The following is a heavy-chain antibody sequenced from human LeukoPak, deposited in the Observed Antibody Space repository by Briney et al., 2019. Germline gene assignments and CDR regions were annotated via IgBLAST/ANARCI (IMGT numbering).Heavy chain of an antibody. J-gene: IGHJ4*02. D-gene: IGHD6-13*01. V-gene: IGHV3-7*03. CDR3: ARVRSSSWTLFDY. Sequence: GGSLRLSCAASGFTFSSYWMSWVRQAPGKGLEWVANIKQDGSEKYYVDSVKGRFTISRDNAKNSLYLQMNSLRAEDTAVYYCARVRSSSWTLFDYWGQGTLVTVSS. CDR1: GFTFSSYW. CDR2: IKQDGSEK.